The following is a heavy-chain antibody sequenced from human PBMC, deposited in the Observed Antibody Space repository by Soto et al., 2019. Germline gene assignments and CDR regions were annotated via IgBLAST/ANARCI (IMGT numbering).Heavy chain of an antibody. D-gene: IGHD3-3*01. CDR2: INPSGGTT. CDR3: TTVFGVVIGMDV. J-gene: IGHJ6*02. Sequence: QVQLVQSGAEVKKPGASVKVSCKASGYTFTSYYMHWVRQAPGQGLEWMGRINPSGGTTSYAQKFQGRVTMTRDTSTSTAYMELSSLRSEDTAVYYCTTVFGVVIGMDVWGQGTTVTVSS. V-gene: IGHV1-46*01. CDR1: GYTFTSYY.